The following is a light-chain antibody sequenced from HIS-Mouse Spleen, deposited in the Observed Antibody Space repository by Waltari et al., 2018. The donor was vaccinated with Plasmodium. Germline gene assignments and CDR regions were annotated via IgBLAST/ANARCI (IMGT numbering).Light chain of an antibody. CDR2: AAS. V-gene: IGKV1-6*01. Sequence: AIQMTQSPFSLSASVGDRVTITCRARQGIRNDLGWYQQKPGKAPKLLISAASSLQSGVPSRFSGSGSGTDFTLTISSLQPEDFATYYCLQDYNYPYTFGQGTKLEIK. CDR1: QGIRND. J-gene: IGKJ2*01. CDR3: LQDYNYPYT.